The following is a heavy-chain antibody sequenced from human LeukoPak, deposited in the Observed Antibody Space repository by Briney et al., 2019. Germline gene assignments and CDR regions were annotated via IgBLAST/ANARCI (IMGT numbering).Heavy chain of an antibody. D-gene: IGHD6-13*01. CDR3: AGSPGIAAARAYRWFDP. CDR2: ISSSSSYT. CDR1: GFTFSDYY. Sequence: GGSLRLSCAASGFTFSDYYMSWIRQAPGKGLEWVSYISSSSSYTNYADSVKGRFTISRDNAKNSLYLQMNSLRAEDTAVYYCAGSPGIAAARAYRWFDPWGQGTLVTVSS. V-gene: IGHV3-11*06. J-gene: IGHJ5*02.